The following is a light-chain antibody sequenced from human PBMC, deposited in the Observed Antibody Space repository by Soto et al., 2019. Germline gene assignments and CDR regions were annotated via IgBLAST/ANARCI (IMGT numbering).Light chain of an antibody. V-gene: IGLV2-14*01. J-gene: IGLJ2*01. CDR2: GVY. Sequence: QSALTQPASVSGSPGQSITISCTGSSDDIGTYEYISWHQHHPGKAPELILFGVYDRPSGISDRFSGSKSGNTASLTISGLQADDEADYYCISSTSINTLLLFGGGTQLTVL. CDR3: ISSTSINTLLL. CDR1: SDDIGTYEY.